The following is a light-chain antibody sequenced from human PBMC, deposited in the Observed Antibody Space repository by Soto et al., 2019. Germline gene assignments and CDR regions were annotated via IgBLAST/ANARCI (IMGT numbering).Light chain of an antibody. Sequence: QSVLTQPPSASGTPGQRVTISCSGSSSNIGRNTVNWYQQLPGTAPKLLVYYSNQRPSGVPDRFSGSTSGTSASLAISGLQSEDEADYYCASWDDSLNGVLFGGGTKLTVL. CDR3: ASWDDSLNGVL. V-gene: IGLV1-44*01. CDR2: YSN. CDR1: SSNIGRNT. J-gene: IGLJ2*01.